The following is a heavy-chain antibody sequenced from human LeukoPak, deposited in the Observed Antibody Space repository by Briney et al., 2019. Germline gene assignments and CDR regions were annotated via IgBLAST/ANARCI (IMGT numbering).Heavy chain of an antibody. J-gene: IGHJ5*02. CDR3: ARHSSSSRGWFDP. Sequence: PSETLSLTCTVSGGSISSYYWTWIRQPPGKRLEWIGYIYHSGNTNYNPSLKSRVTISVDTSKNQFSLKVSSVTAADTAVYYCARHSSSSRGWFDPWGQGTLVTVSS. D-gene: IGHD6-6*01. V-gene: IGHV4-59*01. CDR1: GGSISSYY. CDR2: IYHSGNT.